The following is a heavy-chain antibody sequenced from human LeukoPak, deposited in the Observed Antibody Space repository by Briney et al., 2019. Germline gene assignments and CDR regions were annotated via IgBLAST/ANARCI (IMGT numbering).Heavy chain of an antibody. CDR3: ARDCTGRFDIAARGTGY. V-gene: IGHV3-7*01. Sequence: PGGSLRLSCAASGFTFSSYWMSWVRQAPGKGLEWVANIKQDGSEKYYVDSVKGRFTISRDNAKNSLYLQMNSLRAEDTAVYYCARDCTGRFDIAARGTGYWGQGTLVTVSS. D-gene: IGHD6-6*01. CDR1: GFTFSSYW. J-gene: IGHJ4*02. CDR2: IKQDGSEK.